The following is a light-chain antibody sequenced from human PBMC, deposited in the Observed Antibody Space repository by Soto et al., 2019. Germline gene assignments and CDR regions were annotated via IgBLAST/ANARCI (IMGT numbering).Light chain of an antibody. CDR2: GAS. V-gene: IGKV3-15*01. CDR1: QSVSSN. Sequence: EIVMTQAPATLSVSPGERATLSCRATQSVSSNLAWYQQKPGQAPRLLIYGASTRATGIPARFSGSRSGTEFTLTISSLQSEDFAVYYCQQYNNWTPTFGQGTRLE. CDR3: QQYNNWTPT. J-gene: IGKJ5*01.